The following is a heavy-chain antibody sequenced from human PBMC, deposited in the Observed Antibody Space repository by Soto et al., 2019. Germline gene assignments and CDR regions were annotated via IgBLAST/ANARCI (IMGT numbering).Heavy chain of an antibody. D-gene: IGHD5-18*01. J-gene: IGHJ3*02. V-gene: IGHV3-30-3*01. CDR2: ISYDGSNK. CDR1: GFTFSSYA. Sequence: QVQLVESGGGVVQPGRSLRLSCAASGFTFSSYAMHWVRQAPGKGLEWVAVISYDGSNKYYADSVKGRFTISRDNSPNMXYLQMNSLRAEDTAVYYCAREARGYSYGYGRAFDIWGQGTMVTVSS. CDR3: AREARGYSYGYGRAFDI.